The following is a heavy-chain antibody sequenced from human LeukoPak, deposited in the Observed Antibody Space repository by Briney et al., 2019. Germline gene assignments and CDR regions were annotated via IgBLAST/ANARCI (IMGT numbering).Heavy chain of an antibody. Sequence: GGSLRLSCAASGFTFSSYSMNWVRQAPGKGLEWVSSIISSSSYIYYAASVKARFTISRDNAKTSLYLQMNSLRAEDTAVYSCARGADGVSSNSRGWFDPWGQGTLVTVSS. CDR1: GFTFSSYS. D-gene: IGHD2-15*01. J-gene: IGHJ5*02. CDR3: ARGADGVSSNSRGWFDP. V-gene: IGHV3-21*01. CDR2: IISSSSYI.